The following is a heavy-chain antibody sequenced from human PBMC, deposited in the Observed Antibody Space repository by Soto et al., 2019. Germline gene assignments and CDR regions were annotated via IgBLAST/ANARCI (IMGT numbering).Heavy chain of an antibody. J-gene: IGHJ5*02. CDR3: ARDRAGSYGAAYNWFDP. V-gene: IGHV4-39*02. D-gene: IGHD5-18*01. Sequence: LSLTCTVSGGSISSSSYYWGWIRQPPGKGLEWIGSIYYSVSTYYNPSLKSRVTISVDTSKNQFSLKLSSVTAADTAVYYCARDRAGSYGAAYNWFDPWGQGTLVTVSS. CDR2: IYYSVST. CDR1: GGSISSSSYY.